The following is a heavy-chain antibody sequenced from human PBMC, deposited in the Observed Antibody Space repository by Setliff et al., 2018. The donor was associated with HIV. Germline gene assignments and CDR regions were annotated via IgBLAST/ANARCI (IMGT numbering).Heavy chain of an antibody. CDR3: TSRPPNSSSRRFDP. Sequence: GGSLRLSCAASGFTFSNSWMTWVRQAPGKGLEWVGRIKTKTQRGTTDYAAPAKGRFTISRDDSENMLYLQMNDLKTEDTAVYYCTSRPPNSSSRRFDPWGQGTLVTVSS. J-gene: IGHJ5*02. CDR1: GFTFSNSW. D-gene: IGHD6-13*01. V-gene: IGHV3-15*01. CDR2: IKTKTQRGTT.